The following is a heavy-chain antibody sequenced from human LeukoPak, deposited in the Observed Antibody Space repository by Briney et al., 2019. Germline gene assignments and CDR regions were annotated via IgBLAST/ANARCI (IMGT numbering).Heavy chain of an antibody. D-gene: IGHD3-10*01. Sequence: ESGPTLVKPTQTLTLTCTFSGFSLSTSGVGVGWIRQPPGKALEWLALIYWDDDKRHSPSLKSRLTIAKDTSKNQVVLTMANMDPVDTGSYYCARTLNIRGSNSRGDYFDYWGQGVLVTVSS. CDR2: IYWDDDK. CDR1: GFSLSTSGVG. CDR3: ARTLNIRGSNSRGDYFDY. V-gene: IGHV2-5*02. J-gene: IGHJ4*02.